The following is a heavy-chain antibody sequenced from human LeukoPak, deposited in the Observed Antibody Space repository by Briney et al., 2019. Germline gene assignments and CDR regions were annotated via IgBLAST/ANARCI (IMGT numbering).Heavy chain of an antibody. Sequence: ASVKVSCKASGGTFTSYDINWVRQATGQGLEWMGWMNPNSGNTGYAQKFQGRVTMTRNTSISTAYMELSSLRSEDTALYYCARAAWVSTSSKYYFDNWGQGTLVTVSS. CDR3: ARAAWVSTSSKYYFDN. CDR2: MNPNSGNT. CDR1: GGTFTSYD. J-gene: IGHJ4*02. V-gene: IGHV1-8*01. D-gene: IGHD2-21*01.